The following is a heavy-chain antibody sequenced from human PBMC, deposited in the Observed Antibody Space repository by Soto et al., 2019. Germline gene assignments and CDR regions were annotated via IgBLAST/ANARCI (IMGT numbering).Heavy chain of an antibody. Sequence: QVQLQESGPGLVKPSQTLSLTCTVSGGSIGSGSYYWSWIRQHPGKGLEWIGYIYYSGSTYYNTSLKSRVTISIDTSTNQFSPKLSSVTAADTAVYYCARAGYDRDGGGYYYFDYWGQGTLVTVSS. CDR3: ARAGYDRDGGGYYYFDY. J-gene: IGHJ4*02. V-gene: IGHV4-31*03. D-gene: IGHD3-22*01. CDR1: GGSIGSGSYY. CDR2: IYYSGST.